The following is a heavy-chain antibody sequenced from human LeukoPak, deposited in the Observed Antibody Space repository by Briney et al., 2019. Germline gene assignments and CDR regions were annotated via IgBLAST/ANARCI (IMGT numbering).Heavy chain of an antibody. V-gene: IGHV3-33*03. CDR2: IWNDGTYK. Sequence: GGPLRLSCAASGFTFSNYGMHWVRQAPGKGLDWGAVIWNDGTYKYYADSVRGRFTITRDKSMNTVYLQMNSLRAEDTAVYYCAKVRQFTAATGTGLDQWGQGTLVTVSS. CDR3: AKVRQFTAATGTGLDQ. D-gene: IGHD6-13*01. CDR1: GFTFSNYG. J-gene: IGHJ4*02.